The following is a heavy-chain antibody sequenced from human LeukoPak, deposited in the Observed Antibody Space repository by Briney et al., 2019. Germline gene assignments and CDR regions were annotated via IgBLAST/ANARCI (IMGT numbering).Heavy chain of an antibody. CDR1: GYTFITYW. V-gene: IGHV5-51*01. J-gene: IGHJ4*02. Sequence: GESLKISCQGSGYTFITYWIGWVRQMPGKGLEWMGIIYPGDSDTRYSPSFQGQVTISADKSISTAYLQWSSLKASDTAMYYCARVFIASCDYWGQGTLVTVSS. CDR3: ARVFIASCDY. CDR2: IYPGDSDT. D-gene: IGHD2-21*01.